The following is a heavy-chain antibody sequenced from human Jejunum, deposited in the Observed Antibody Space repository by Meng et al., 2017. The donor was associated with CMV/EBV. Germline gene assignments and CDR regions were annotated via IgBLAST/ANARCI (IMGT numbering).Heavy chain of an antibody. V-gene: IGHV3-53*01. J-gene: IGHJ3*02. CDR2: ISRVRST. D-gene: IGHD1-26*01. CDR1: ALTVRTNY. Sequence: AASALTVRTNYMHWVRQAPGKGLAWVSVISRVRSTYSADSVQGRFTISRDNSKNPLFLQMNSLRAEDTAVYYCARDTELRDAFDIWGQGTMVTVSS. CDR3: ARDTELRDAFDI.